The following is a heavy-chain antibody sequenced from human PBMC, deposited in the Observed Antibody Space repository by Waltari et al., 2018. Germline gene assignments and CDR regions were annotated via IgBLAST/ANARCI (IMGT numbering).Heavy chain of an antibody. CDR3: ARDTQYSSGWLQVYGMDV. Sequence: QVQLVESGGGVVQPGRSLRLSCAASGFTFSSYGLHWVRQAPGKGLGWVAVIWYDGSNKYYADSVKGRFTISRDNSKNTLYLQMNSLRAEDTAVYYCARDTQYSSGWLQVYGMDVWGQGTTVTVSS. CDR2: IWYDGSNK. D-gene: IGHD6-19*01. CDR1: GFTFSSYG. V-gene: IGHV3-33*01. J-gene: IGHJ6*02.